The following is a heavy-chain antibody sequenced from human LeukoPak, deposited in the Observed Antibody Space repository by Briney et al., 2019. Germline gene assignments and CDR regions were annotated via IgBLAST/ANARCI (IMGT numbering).Heavy chain of an antibody. CDR2: MNPNSGNT. Sequence: ASVKVSCKASGYTFTSYDINWVRQATGQGLEWMGWMNPNSGNTGYAQKFQGRVTITADESTSTAYMELSSLRSEDTGIYYCAILYGSGSEYYDTGIDVWGKGTTVTISS. CDR1: GYTFTSYD. CDR3: AILYGSGSEYYDTGIDV. V-gene: IGHV1-8*01. J-gene: IGHJ6*03. D-gene: IGHD3-10*01.